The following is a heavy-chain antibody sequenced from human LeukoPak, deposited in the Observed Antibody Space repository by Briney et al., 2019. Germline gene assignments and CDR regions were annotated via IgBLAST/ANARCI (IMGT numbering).Heavy chain of an antibody. V-gene: IGHV4-39*07. CDR2: IYYSGST. J-gene: IGHJ6*03. Sequence: PSETLSLTCTVSGGSISSSSYYWGWIRQPPGKGLEWIGSIYYSGSTYYNPSLKSRVTISVDTSKNQFSLKLSSVTAADTAVYYCARAGGYSYGRRAYMDVWGKGTTVTVSS. D-gene: IGHD5-18*01. CDR1: GGSISSSSYY. CDR3: ARAGGYSYGRRAYMDV.